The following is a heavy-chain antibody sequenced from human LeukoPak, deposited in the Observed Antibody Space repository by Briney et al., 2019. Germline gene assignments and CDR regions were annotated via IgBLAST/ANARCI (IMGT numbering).Heavy chain of an antibody. CDR1: GGSISSYY. Sequence: SETLSLTCTVSGGSISSYYWSWIRQPPGKGLEWIGYIYYSGSTNYNPSLKSRVTISVDTSKNQSSLKLSSVTAADTAVYYCARDRYYYDSSGYYASYNWFDPWGQGTLVTVSS. D-gene: IGHD3-22*01. CDR2: IYYSGST. V-gene: IGHV4-59*01. J-gene: IGHJ5*02. CDR3: ARDRYYYDSSGYYASYNWFDP.